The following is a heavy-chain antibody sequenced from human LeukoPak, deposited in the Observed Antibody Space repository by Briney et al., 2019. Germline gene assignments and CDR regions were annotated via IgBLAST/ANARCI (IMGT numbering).Heavy chain of an antibody. CDR3: ARGSSIVVVPAANDWFDP. CDR1: GGTFSSYA. J-gene: IGHJ5*02. Sequence: ASVKVSCKASGGTFSSYAISWVRQAPGQGLEWMGRIIPILGIANYAQKFQGRVTITADKSTSTAYMELSSLRSEDTAVYYCARGSSIVVVPAANDWFDPWGQGTLVTVSS. V-gene: IGHV1-69*04. CDR2: IIPILGIA. D-gene: IGHD2-2*01.